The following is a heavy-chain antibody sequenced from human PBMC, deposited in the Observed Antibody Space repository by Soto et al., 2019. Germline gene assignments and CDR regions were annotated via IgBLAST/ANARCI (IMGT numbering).Heavy chain of an antibody. J-gene: IGHJ6*02. D-gene: IGHD1-1*01. V-gene: IGHV3-30*03. CDR3: AGALENPYFYYGLNV. Sequence: SLRLSCTAYGLGVRNNYMSWVRLAPGKGLEWVAATTYDGGIKHYVDSVKGRFTISRDNSKNTLYLQMNSLRVEDTATYYCAGALENPYFYYGLNVWGQGTTVTVSS. CDR2: TTYDGGIK. CDR1: GLGVRNNY.